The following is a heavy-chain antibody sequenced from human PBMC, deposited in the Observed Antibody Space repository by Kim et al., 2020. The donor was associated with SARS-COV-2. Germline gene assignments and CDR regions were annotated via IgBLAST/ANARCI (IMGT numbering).Heavy chain of an antibody. CDR2: ISYSGNS. Sequence: SETLSLTCSVSGGSIRSGGKFWTWIRQHPAKGLEWVGYISYSGNSHYRPSLRSRVSISLQTYENQFYLELTSVTAADTAVYDCAGGQPLDYWGQGILVTVSS. V-gene: IGHV4-31*03. D-gene: IGHD2-15*01. CDR1: GGSIRSGGKF. CDR3: AGGQPLDY. J-gene: IGHJ4*02.